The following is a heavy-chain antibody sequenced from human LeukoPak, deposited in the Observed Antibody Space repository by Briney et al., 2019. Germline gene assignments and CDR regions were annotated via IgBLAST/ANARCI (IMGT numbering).Heavy chain of an antibody. V-gene: IGHV4-30-2*01. CDR2: IYHSGST. D-gene: IGHD2-2*01. CDR3: AREVVVPAAIDY. CDR1: GGSISSGGYY. J-gene: IGHJ4*02. Sequence: PSETLSLTCTVSGGSISSGGYYWSWIRQPPGKGLEWIGYIYHSGSTYYNPSLKSRVTISVDRSKNQFSLKLSSVTAADTAVYYRAREVVVPAAIDYWGQGTLVTVSS.